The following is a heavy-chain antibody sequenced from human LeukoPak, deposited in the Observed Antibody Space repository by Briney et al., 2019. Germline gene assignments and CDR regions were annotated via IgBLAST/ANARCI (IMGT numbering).Heavy chain of an antibody. Sequence: ASVKVSCKASGGTFSSYAISWVRQAPGQGLEWMGGIIPIFGTASYAQKFQGRVTTTADESTSTAYMELSSLRSEDTAVYYCARDAPQIYYYGSGYNWFDPWGQGTLVTVSS. V-gene: IGHV1-69*13. J-gene: IGHJ5*02. CDR2: IIPIFGTA. CDR1: GGTFSSYA. CDR3: ARDAPQIYYYGSGYNWFDP. D-gene: IGHD3-10*01.